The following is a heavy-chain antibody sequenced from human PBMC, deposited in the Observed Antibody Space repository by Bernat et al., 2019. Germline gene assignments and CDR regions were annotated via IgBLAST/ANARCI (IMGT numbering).Heavy chain of an antibody. CDR2: INPSGGST. CDR1: GYTFTSYY. CDR3: ARGPNVIVVASVLDY. V-gene: IGHV1-46*01. D-gene: IGHD3-22*01. J-gene: IGHJ4*02. Sequence: QVQLVQSGAEVKKPGASVKVSCKASGYTFTSYYMHWVRQAPGQGLEWMGIINPSGGSTSYAQKFQGRVTMTRDTSTSTVYMELSSLRSEDTAVYYCARGPNVIVVASVLDYWGQGTLVTVSS.